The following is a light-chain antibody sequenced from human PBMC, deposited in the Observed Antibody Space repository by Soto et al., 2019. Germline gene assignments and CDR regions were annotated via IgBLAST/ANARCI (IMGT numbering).Light chain of an antibody. J-gene: IGKJ1*01. CDR1: QTISSW. CDR2: DAS. Sequence: DIQMTQSPSTLSGSVGDRVTITCRASQTISSWLAWYQQKPGEAPKLLIYDASTLESGVPSRFSGSGSGTEFTLTISSLQPDDFATFYCHQYNIYSTFGQGTKVDIK. V-gene: IGKV1-5*01. CDR3: HQYNIYST.